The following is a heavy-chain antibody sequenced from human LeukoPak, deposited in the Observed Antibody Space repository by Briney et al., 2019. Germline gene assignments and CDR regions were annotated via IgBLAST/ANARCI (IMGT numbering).Heavy chain of an antibody. Sequence: PGGSLRLSCAASGFTFSSYEMNWVRQAPGKGLEWVSYISSSGGTIYYADSVKGRFTISRDNAKNSLYLQMNSLRAEDTAVYYCARPPSRELQGYYWGQGTLVTVSS. D-gene: IGHD1-7*01. CDR1: GFTFSSYE. V-gene: IGHV3-48*03. J-gene: IGHJ4*02. CDR2: ISSSGGTI. CDR3: ARPPSRELQGYY.